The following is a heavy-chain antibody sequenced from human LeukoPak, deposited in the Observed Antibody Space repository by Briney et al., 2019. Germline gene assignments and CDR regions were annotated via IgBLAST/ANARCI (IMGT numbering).Heavy chain of an antibody. Sequence: GGSLRLSCVTSGFTFSTYSMNWVRQAPGKGLEWVAVISYDGSNKYYADSVKGRFTISRDNSKNTLYLRMNSLRAEDTAVYYCAKDKITMVRQNWFDPWGQGTLVTVSS. CDR1: GFTFSTYS. V-gene: IGHV3-30*18. D-gene: IGHD3-10*01. CDR2: ISYDGSNK. J-gene: IGHJ5*02. CDR3: AKDKITMVRQNWFDP.